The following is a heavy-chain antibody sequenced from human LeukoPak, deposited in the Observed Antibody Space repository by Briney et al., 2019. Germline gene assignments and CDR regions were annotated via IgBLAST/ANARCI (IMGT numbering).Heavy chain of an antibody. CDR1: GFTFSSYS. CDR3: ARAVAGRRWLAKSPLDY. D-gene: IGHD6-19*01. CDR2: ISSSSSYI. J-gene: IGHJ4*02. V-gene: IGHV3-21*01. Sequence: GGSLRLSCAASGFTFSSYSMNWVRQAPGKGLEWVSSISSSSSYIYYADSVKGRFTISRDNAKNSLYLQMNSLRAEDTAVYYCARAVAGRRWLAKSPLDYWGQGTLVTVSS.